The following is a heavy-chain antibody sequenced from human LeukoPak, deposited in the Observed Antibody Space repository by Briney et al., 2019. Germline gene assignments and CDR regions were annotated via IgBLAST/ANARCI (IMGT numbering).Heavy chain of an antibody. D-gene: IGHD3-22*01. V-gene: IGHV3-9*01. J-gene: IGHJ5*02. CDR1: GFTFDDYA. Sequence: GRSLRLSCAASGFTFDDYAMHWVRQAPGKGLEWVSGISWNSGSIGYADSVKGRFTISRDSAKNSLYLQMNSLRAEDTALYYCAKQGYYDSSGYKRWFDPWGQGTLVTVSS. CDR2: ISWNSGSI. CDR3: AKQGYYDSSGYKRWFDP.